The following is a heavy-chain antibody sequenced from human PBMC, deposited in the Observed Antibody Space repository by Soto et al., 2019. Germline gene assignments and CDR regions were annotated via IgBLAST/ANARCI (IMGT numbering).Heavy chain of an antibody. CDR2: IKSNVDGGTA. Sequence: PGGSLRLSCAASGFTFSNAWMNWVRQGPGKGLGWLGRIKSNVDGGTADYVAATKGRFSISREDLKNMLYLQMNSLKPDDTAVYYCTTLSYLYYDGMDVWGQGTTVTVSS. CDR1: GFTFSNAW. CDR3: TTLSYLYYDGMDV. J-gene: IGHJ6*02. D-gene: IGHD2-2*01. V-gene: IGHV3-15*01.